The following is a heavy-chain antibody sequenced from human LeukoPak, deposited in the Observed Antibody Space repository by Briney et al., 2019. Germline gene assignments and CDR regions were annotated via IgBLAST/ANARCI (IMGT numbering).Heavy chain of an antibody. CDR1: GVSFSGYY. D-gene: IGHD2-8*01. V-gene: IGHV4-34*01. CDR2: INHSGGT. Sequence: SETLSLTCAVHGVSFSGYYRSWIRQPPGKRLEWIGEINHSGGTKYNPSLKDRVTISVDTPENQFSLHLTSVTAADTAVYYCARIRCGHSNGICYNHWGQGTLVTVSS. J-gene: IGHJ5*02. CDR3: ARIRCGHSNGICYNH.